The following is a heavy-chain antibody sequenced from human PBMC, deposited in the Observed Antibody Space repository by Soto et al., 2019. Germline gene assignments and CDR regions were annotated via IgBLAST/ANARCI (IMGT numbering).Heavy chain of an antibody. D-gene: IGHD6-6*01. CDR2: ISSSSSTI. CDR3: ARDMYSSSSPLWLDAFDI. V-gene: IGHV3-48*01. CDR1: GFTFSSYS. Sequence: GGSLRLSCAASGFTFSSYSMNWVRQAPGKGLEWVSYISSSSSTIYYAESVKGRITISRDNAKNSLYQQMNSLRADDTAVYYCARDMYSSSSPLWLDAFDIWGQGTMVTVS. J-gene: IGHJ3*02.